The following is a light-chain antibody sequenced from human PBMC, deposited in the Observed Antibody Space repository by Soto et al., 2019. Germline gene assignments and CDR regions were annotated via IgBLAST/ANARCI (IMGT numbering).Light chain of an antibody. V-gene: IGKV1-5*03. CDR1: ETINGW. Sequence: DIQMTQSPSTLSASVGDRVNITCRASETINGWLAWYQQKPGKAPKLLISRASDLQTGVPTRFSGSGSGTEFTLTASSVQTDDFATYYCQQYNSYFFTFGRGTKVDVK. J-gene: IGKJ3*01. CDR2: RAS. CDR3: QQYNSYFFT.